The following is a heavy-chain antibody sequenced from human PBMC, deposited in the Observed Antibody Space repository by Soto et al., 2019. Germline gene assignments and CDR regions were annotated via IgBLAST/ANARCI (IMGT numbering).Heavy chain of an antibody. CDR3: ARMYSSGSGWFHP. J-gene: IGHJ5*02. V-gene: IGHV4-30-4*01. Sequence: SETLSLTCFVSGYSITAGEYYWSWIRHHPGKGLEWIGSFYSSGSIIYNPSLRSRVSISGDTSSNQFSMSLTSVTAADTARYYCARMYSSGSGWFHPWGQGTLVTVSS. CDR1: GYSITAGEYY. CDR2: FYSSGSI. D-gene: IGHD6-19*01.